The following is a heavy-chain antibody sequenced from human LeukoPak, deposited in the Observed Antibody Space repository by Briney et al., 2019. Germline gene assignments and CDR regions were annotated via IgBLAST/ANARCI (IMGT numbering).Heavy chain of an antibody. CDR2: INPNSGGT. D-gene: IGHD6-19*01. CDR1: GYTFTDYY. Sequence: ASVKVSCKASGYTFTDYYIHWVRQAPGQGLEWMGWINPNSGGTNYAQKFQGRVTMTRDTSIYTAYMELSSLRSDDTAVYYCARSRGYSSGWSDFDYWGQGTLVTVSS. J-gene: IGHJ4*02. CDR3: ARSRGYSSGWSDFDY. V-gene: IGHV1-2*02.